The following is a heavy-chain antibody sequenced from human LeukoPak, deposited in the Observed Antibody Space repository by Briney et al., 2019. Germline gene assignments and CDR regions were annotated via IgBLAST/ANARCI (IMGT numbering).Heavy chain of an antibody. CDR1: GYTFTSYG. CDR2: INAGNGNT. D-gene: IGHD6-19*01. Sequence: ASVNVSCKASGYTFTSYGISWVRQAPGQGLEWMGWINAGNGNTKYSQKFQGRVTITRDTSASTAYMELSSLRSEDTAVYYCARGSIAVAGMFYYGMDVWGQGTTVTVSS. V-gene: IGHV1-3*01. CDR3: ARGSIAVAGMFYYGMDV. J-gene: IGHJ6*02.